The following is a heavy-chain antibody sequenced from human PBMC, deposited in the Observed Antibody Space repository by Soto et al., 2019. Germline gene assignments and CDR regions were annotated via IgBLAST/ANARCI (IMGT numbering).Heavy chain of an antibody. V-gene: IGHV4-61*01. Sequence: QVQLQESGPGLVRPSETLSLTCTVSGVSVSGGSYFWSWVRQPPGKGLEWIGYFYYSGSTKYNPSLKSRVTILEATSKNQFSLKLNSVTAADTAVYYCAREGRMGTFDYWGQGALVTVSS. D-gene: IGHD1-1*01. CDR1: GVSVSGGSYF. CDR2: FYYSGST. J-gene: IGHJ4*02. CDR3: AREGRMGTFDY.